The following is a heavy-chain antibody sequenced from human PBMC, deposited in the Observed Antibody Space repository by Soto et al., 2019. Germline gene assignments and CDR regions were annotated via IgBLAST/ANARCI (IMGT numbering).Heavy chain of an antibody. Sequence: PGGSLRLSCAASGFTFSSYSMNWVRQAPGKGLEWVSSISSSSSYIYYADSVKGRFTISRDNAKNSLYLQMNSLRAEDTAVYYCARDSGTTSYVLDYFDYWGQGTLVTV. CDR1: GFTFSSYS. V-gene: IGHV3-21*01. CDR3: ARDSGTTSYVLDYFDY. J-gene: IGHJ4*02. D-gene: IGHD1-7*01. CDR2: ISSSSSYI.